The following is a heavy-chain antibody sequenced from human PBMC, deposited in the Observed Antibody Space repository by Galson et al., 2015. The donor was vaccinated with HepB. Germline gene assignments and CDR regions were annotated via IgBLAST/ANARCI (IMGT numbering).Heavy chain of an antibody. CDR2: IYPGDSDT. CDR3: ARHRNSAAAGLESGSNYYYYGMDV. CDR1: GYSFTSYW. Sequence: QSGAEVKKPGESLKISCKGSGYSFTSYWIGWVRQMPGKGLEWMGIIYPGDSDTRYSPSFQGQVTISADKSISTAYLQWSSLKASDTAMYYCARHRNSAAAGLESGSNYYYYGMDVWGQGTTVTVSS. V-gene: IGHV5-51*01. J-gene: IGHJ6*02. D-gene: IGHD6-13*01.